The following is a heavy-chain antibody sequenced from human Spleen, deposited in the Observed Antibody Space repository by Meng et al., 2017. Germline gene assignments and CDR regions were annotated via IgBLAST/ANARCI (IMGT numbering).Heavy chain of an antibody. CDR1: GGSFSDYY. V-gene: IGHV4-34*01. J-gene: IGHJ4*02. CDR3: ARGPTTMAHDFDY. CDR2: INHSGST. Sequence: VQLQQWGPGLLKPSESLSLTCVVSGGSFSDYYWSWIRHPPGKGLEWIGEINHSGSTNYNPSLESRATISVDTSQNNLSLKLSSVTAADSAVYYCARGPTTMAHDFDYWGQGTLVTVSS. D-gene: IGHD4-11*01.